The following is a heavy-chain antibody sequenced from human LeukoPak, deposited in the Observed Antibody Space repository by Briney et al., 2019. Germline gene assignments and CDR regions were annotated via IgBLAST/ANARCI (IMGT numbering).Heavy chain of an antibody. J-gene: IGHJ5*02. CDR2: ISAYNGNT. CDR3: ATARGSGSYYENLFVP. Sequence: ASVKVSCKASGYTFTSYGISWVRQAPGQGLEWMGWISAYNGNTDYAQKLQGRVTMTTDTSTSTAYMELRSLTSDDTAVYYCATARGSGSYYENLFVPWGQGTLVTVSS. D-gene: IGHD3-10*01. V-gene: IGHV1-18*01. CDR1: GYTFTSYG.